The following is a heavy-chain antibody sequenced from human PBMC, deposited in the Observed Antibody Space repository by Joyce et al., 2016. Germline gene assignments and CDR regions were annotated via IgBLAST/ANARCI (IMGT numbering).Heavy chain of an antibody. CDR2: ISGSDPGT. D-gene: IGHD2-8*01. V-gene: IGHV3-23*01. Sequence: EVQLLQSGGGLVQPGGSLRLSCAASGFPFTNYAMGWGRQAPGKGLEWVSAISGSDPGTYHADAVRGRCAISRDNSKNTLYLQMNSLRAADTAIYYCAKGSRASCANTLCYQADYWGQGTLVTVSS. CDR1: GFPFTNYA. J-gene: IGHJ4*02. CDR3: AKGSRASCANTLCYQADY.